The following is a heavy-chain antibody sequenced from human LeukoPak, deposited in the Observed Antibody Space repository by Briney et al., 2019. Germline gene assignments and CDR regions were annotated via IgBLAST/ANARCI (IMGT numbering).Heavy chain of an antibody. J-gene: IGHJ4*02. CDR2: ISYDGSNK. CDR3: ARDSESGSYFDY. CDR1: GFTFSSYA. Sequence: GGSLRLSCAASGFTFSSYAMHWVRQAPGKGLEWVAVISYDGSNKYYADSVKGRFTISRDNSKNTLYLQMDSLRAEDTAVYYCARDSESGSYFDYWGQGTLVTVSS. D-gene: IGHD1-26*01. V-gene: IGHV3-30*04.